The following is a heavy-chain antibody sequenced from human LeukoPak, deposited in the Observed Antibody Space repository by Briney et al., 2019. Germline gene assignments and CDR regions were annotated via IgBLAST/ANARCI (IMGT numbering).Heavy chain of an antibody. J-gene: IGHJ3*02. CDR3: ARDHRNYDILTGYSYDAFDI. V-gene: IGHV3-7*04. CDR2: LKQEGSEK. CDR1: GFTFSRYA. D-gene: IGHD3-9*01. Sequence: HPGGSLRLSCAASGFTFSRYAMSWVRPAPGKGLEWVANLKQEGSEKYYVDSVKGRFTISRDNAKNSLYLQMNSLRAEDTAVYYCARDHRNYDILTGYSYDAFDIWGQGTMVTVSS.